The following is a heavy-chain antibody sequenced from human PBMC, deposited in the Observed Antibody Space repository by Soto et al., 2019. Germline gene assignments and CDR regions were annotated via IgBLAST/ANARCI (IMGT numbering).Heavy chain of an antibody. CDR3: ARDILTGYYKGNDAFDI. Sequence: ASVKVSCKASGGTFSSYAISWVRQAPGQGLEWMGGIIPIFGTANYAQKFQGRVTITADESTSTAYMELSSLRSEDTAVYYCARDILTGYYKGNDAFDIWGQGTMVTVSS. D-gene: IGHD3-9*01. CDR2: IIPIFGTA. V-gene: IGHV1-69*13. J-gene: IGHJ3*02. CDR1: GGTFSSYA.